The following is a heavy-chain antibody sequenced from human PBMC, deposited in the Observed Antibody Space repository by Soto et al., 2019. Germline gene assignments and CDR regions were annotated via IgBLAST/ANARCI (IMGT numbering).Heavy chain of an antibody. J-gene: IGHJ6*02. D-gene: IGHD3-10*01. CDR3: VRQGFGPLHGLVDV. CDR2: IYYNGNT. Sequence: SETLSLTCIVSGDSISSAGSYWTWIRQHPGKGLEWIGYIYYNGNTYYNPSLKSRVTISVDTSNNQFSLKLSSVTAADTAVYYCVRQGFGPLHGLVDVWGQGTTVTVSS. V-gene: IGHV4-31*03. CDR1: GDSISSAGSY.